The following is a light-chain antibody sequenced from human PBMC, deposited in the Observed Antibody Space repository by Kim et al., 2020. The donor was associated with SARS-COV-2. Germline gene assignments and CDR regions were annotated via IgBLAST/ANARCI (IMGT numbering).Light chain of an antibody. V-gene: IGKV3-11*01. CDR3: QQRGDWPPA. CDR1: QSVSSH. Sequence: EIVLTQSPATLSLSPGERATLSCRASQSVSSHLAWYQHRPAQAPRLLIYETSNRTTGIPARFSGSGSGTDFTLTISSLEPEDSAVYYCQQRGDWPPAFGQGTRLEIK. J-gene: IGKJ5*01. CDR2: ETS.